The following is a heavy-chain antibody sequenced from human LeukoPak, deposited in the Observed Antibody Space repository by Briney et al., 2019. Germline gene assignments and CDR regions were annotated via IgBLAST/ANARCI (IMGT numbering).Heavy chain of an antibody. Sequence: PGGSLRLSCAASGFTFSNYAMSWVRQALGKGLAWVSGITGSGGNTYYADSVKGRFTISRDNSKNTLYLQMNSLRAEDTALYYCASRPYSSSWYYFDYWGQGTLVTVSS. CDR2: ITGSGGNT. D-gene: IGHD6-13*01. J-gene: IGHJ4*02. V-gene: IGHV3-23*01. CDR1: GFTFSNYA. CDR3: ASRPYSSSWYYFDY.